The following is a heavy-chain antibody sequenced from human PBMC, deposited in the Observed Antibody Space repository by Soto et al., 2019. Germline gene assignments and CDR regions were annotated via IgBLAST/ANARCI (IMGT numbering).Heavy chain of an antibody. CDR3: ATVDRSMALVGWFHP. Sequence: QVHLEQSVAEVKKPGSSVKVSCKFSGGTFSSYVIIWVRQAPGQGLEWMVGIIPVAGTANYAQKFHGRVTISTDAATNTPYMELSRGRFHDPAVYYCATVDRSMALVGWFHPWGHGALVNVSS. CDR1: GGTFSSYV. J-gene: IGHJ5*02. V-gene: IGHV1-69*05. D-gene: IGHD5-18*01. CDR2: IIPVAGTA.